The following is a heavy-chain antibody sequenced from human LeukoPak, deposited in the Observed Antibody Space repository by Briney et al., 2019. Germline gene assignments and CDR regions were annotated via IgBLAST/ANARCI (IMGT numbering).Heavy chain of an antibody. Sequence: GASVKVSCKASGYTFTDYFMHWVRQAPGQGLEWMGWINPNSGATYYPQNFQGRVTMTRDTSISTADMELNSLRSDDTAMYYCSRGSALNRAYSGYDPPFHYWGQGTLVAVSS. D-gene: IGHD5-12*01. V-gene: IGHV1-2*02. CDR2: INPNSGAT. CDR3: SRGSALNRAYSGYDPPFHY. J-gene: IGHJ4*02. CDR1: GYTFTDYF.